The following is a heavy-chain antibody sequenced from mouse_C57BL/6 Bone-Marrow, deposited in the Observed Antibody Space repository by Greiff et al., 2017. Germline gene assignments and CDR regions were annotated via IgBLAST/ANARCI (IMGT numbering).Heavy chain of an antibody. V-gene: IGHV5-6*03. J-gene: IGHJ1*03. CDR2: ISSGGSYT. Sequence: EVMLVESGGGLVKPGGSLKLSCAASGFTFSSYGMSWVRQTPDKRLEWVATISSGGSYTYYPDSVKGRFTISRDNAKNTLYLQMSSLKSEDTAMYYCARQGGYWYFDVWGTGTTVTVSS. CDR1: GFTFSSYG. CDR3: ARQGGYWYFDV.